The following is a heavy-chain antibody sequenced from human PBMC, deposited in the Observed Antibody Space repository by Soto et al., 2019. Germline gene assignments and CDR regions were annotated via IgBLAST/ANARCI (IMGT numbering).Heavy chain of an antibody. CDR3: EKGGGGLIHCSGGSCPAFYYYYYYMDV. V-gene: IGHV4-34*01. J-gene: IGHJ6*03. CDR2: INHSGST. Sequence: QVQLQQWGAGLLKPSETLSLTCAVYGGSFSGYYWSWIRQPPGKGLEWSGEINHSGSTNYNPSLKRRFTVLRGTSKHQFFLGLSSVTGEDAAVYFCEKGGGGLIHCSGGSCPAFYYYYYYMDVWGKGTTVTVSS. CDR1: GGSFSGYY. D-gene: IGHD2-15*01.